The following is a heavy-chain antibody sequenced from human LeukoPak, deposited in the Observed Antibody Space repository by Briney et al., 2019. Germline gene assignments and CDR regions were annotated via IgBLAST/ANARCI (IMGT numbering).Heavy chain of an antibody. CDR2: IGTSGGTT. V-gene: IGHV3-23*01. J-gene: IGHJ4*02. D-gene: IGHD3-16*01. CDR3: AKRLGGSGFDY. CDR1: GFAFSTYV. Sequence: GGSLRLSCAASGFAFSTYVMSWVRPAPGKGRVWVSAIGTSGGTTYYADSVKGRFTISRDNSKDTLYLQMNSLRAEDTAVYYCAKRLGGSGFDYWGQGTLVTVSS.